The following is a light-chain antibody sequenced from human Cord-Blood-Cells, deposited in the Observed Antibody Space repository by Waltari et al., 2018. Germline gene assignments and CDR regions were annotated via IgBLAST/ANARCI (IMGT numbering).Light chain of an antibody. Sequence: QSALTPPASVSGSPGQSITISCTGTSSAVGSYNLVSWYQQHPAKVPKLMIYGGSKRPSVVSKRFSGSKSGNTASLTISGLQAGDEADYYCCSYAGSSTWVFGGGTKLTVL. CDR1: SSAVGSYNL. CDR3: CSYAGSSTWV. CDR2: GGS. J-gene: IGLJ3*02. V-gene: IGLV2-23*01.